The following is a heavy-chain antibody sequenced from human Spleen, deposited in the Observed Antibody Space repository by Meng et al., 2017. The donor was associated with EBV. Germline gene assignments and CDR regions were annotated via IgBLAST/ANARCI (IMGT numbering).Heavy chain of an antibody. Sequence: GPGWLRPSGSPSLTLGVYGAFFGGYYWSGIGPPPGKGLEWIGEINHSGSSTYSPSLKSRVTISVDTSKNQFSLRLSSVTAADTAVYYCARARIVARSPWFDPWGPGTLVTVSS. CDR1: GAFFGGYY. V-gene: IGHV4-34*01. CDR3: ARARIVARSPWFDP. D-gene: IGHD6-6*01. CDR2: INHSGSS. J-gene: IGHJ5*02.